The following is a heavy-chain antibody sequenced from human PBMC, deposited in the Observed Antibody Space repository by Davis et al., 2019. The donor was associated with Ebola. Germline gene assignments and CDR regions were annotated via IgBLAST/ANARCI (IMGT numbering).Heavy chain of an antibody. CDR2: IIPIFGTA. CDR3: SRGGGIVATGGYYYYYYGMDV. V-gene: IGHV1-69*06. J-gene: IGHJ6*02. Sequence: AASVKVSCKASGGTFSSYAISWVRQAPGQGLEWMGGIIPIFGTANYAQKFQGRVTITADKSTSTAYMERSSLRYEDTAVYYFSRGGGIVATGGYYYYYYGMDVWGQGTTVTVSS. D-gene: IGHD5-12*01. CDR1: GGTFSSYA.